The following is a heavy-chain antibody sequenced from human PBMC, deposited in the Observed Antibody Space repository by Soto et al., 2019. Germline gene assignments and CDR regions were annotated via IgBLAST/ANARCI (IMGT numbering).Heavy chain of an antibody. V-gene: IGHV3-23*01. J-gene: IGHJ4*02. D-gene: IGHD3-22*01. CDR1: GFTFSSYA. Sequence: GGSLRLSCAASGFTFSSYAMSWVRQAPGKGLEWVSAISGSGGSTYYADSVKGRFTISRDNSKNTLYLQMNSLRAEDTAVYYCATYYDSSGYYFGWGQGTLVTVSS. CDR3: ATYYDSSGYYFG. CDR2: ISGSGGST.